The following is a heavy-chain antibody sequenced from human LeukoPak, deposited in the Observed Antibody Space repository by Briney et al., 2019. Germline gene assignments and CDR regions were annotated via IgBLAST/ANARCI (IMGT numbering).Heavy chain of an antibody. CDR1: GDSISSGDYY. V-gene: IGHV4-61*08. J-gene: IGHJ6*03. CDR3: ARAAVLTGYPFYYYYMDV. D-gene: IGHD3-9*01. CDR2: IYYSGST. Sequence: SETLSLTCTVSGDSISSGDYYWSWIRQPPGKGLEWIGYIYYSGSTNYNPSLKSRVTISVDTSKNQFSLKLSSVTAADTAVYYCARAAVLTGYPFYYYYMDVWGKGTTVTVSS.